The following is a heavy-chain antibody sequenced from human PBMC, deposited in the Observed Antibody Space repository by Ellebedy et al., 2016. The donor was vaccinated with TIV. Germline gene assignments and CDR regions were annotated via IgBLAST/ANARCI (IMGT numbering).Heavy chain of an antibody. J-gene: IGHJ6*02. D-gene: IGHD2-15*01. V-gene: IGHV4-34*01. CDR2: FNHSGST. CDR1: GVSFSGYY. Sequence: MPSETLSLTCAVSGVSFSGYYWSWILQPPGMGLEWLGEFNHSGSTNYNPSLKSRVTIFVDTSKNQFSLKLSSVTAADTAVYYCARQWGCSGGSCYPPYYYYYGMDVWGQGTTVTVSS. CDR3: ARQWGCSGGSCYPPYYYYYGMDV.